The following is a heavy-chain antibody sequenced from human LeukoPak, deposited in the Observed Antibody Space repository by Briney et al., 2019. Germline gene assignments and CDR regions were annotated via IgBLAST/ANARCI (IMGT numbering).Heavy chain of an antibody. V-gene: IGHV4-4*07. Sequence: SETLSLTCSVSGGSISADYWIWIRQPAGKGLEYIGRYYPNGNTNYNPSLQSRVTLSVDTSKNQFSLKLRSVTAADTAVYYCATQILLCHYYWGQGTLVTVSS. CDR1: GGSISADY. J-gene: IGHJ4*02. CDR3: ATQILLCHYY. CDR2: YYPNGNT. D-gene: IGHD2/OR15-2a*01.